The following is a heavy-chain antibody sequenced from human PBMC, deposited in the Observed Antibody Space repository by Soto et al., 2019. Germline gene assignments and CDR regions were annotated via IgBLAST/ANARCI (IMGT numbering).Heavy chain of an antibody. D-gene: IGHD2-15*01. Sequence: QVQLVQSGAEVKKPGASVKVSCKASGYTFTSYAMHWVRQAPGQRLEWMGWINAGNGNTKYSQKFQGRVTITRDTSASTGYLGLSRLTSEDTAVYYCARELRGGGFDSWGQGTLVTVSS. CDR3: ARELRGGGFDS. V-gene: IGHV1-3*01. J-gene: IGHJ4*02. CDR1: GYTFTSYA. CDR2: INAGNGNT.